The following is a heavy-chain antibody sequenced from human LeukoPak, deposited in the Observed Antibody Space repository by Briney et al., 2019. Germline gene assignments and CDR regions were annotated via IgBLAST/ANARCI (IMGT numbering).Heavy chain of an antibody. V-gene: IGHV1-2*02. CDR2: INPNSGGT. CDR3: SRDSGYCSGGSCWYFDF. CDR1: GYSFTGYY. D-gene: IGHD2-15*01. J-gene: IGHJ4*02. Sequence: GASVTVSCKASGYSFTGYYIHWVRQAPGQGLEWMGWINPNSGGTNYAQKFQGRVTITRDTSMSTAYMELSGLRSDDTAVYYCSRDSGYCSGGSCWYFDFWGQGTLVTVSA.